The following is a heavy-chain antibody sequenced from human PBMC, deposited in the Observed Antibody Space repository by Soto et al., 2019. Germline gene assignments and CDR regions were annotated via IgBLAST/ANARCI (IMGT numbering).Heavy chain of an antibody. V-gene: IGHV3-23*01. CDR1: GFTFSSYA. CDR2: ISGSGGST. Sequence: GGSLRLSCAASGFTFSSYAMSWVRQAPGKGLEWVSAISGSGGSTYYADSVKGRFTISRDNSKNTLYLQMNSLRAEDTAVYYCAKDRPVLRFLEWLLPVDYWGQGTLVTVSS. D-gene: IGHD3-3*01. J-gene: IGHJ4*02. CDR3: AKDRPVLRFLEWLLPVDY.